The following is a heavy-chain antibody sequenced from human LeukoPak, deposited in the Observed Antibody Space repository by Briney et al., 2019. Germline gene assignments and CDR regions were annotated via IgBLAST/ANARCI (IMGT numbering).Heavy chain of an antibody. V-gene: IGHV3-23*01. J-gene: IGHJ4*02. CDR2: VSASGGDT. Sequence: ESGRSLRLSCAASGFTFNGFAMNWVRQAPGKGLEWVSAVSASGGDTYYADSVKGRFILSRDNFKNTLFLEMNSLRAEDTAVYYCAKGGERWELLESWGQGTLVTVSS. CDR3: AKGGERWELLES. CDR1: GFTFNGFA. D-gene: IGHD1-26*01.